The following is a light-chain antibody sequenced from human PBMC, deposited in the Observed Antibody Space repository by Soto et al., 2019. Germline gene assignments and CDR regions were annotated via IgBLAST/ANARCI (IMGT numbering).Light chain of an antibody. V-gene: IGKV1-8*01. CDR1: QDISTS. CDR2: GAS. J-gene: IGKJ1*01. Sequence: AIRMTQSPSSFSASSGDRVTITCRASQDISTSLAWYRQSPGKAPQFLIYGASTLQIGVPSRFSGGGSRTDFTLTISSLQSEDFATYYCQQYHSSPPTFGQGTKVEI. CDR3: QQYHSSPPT.